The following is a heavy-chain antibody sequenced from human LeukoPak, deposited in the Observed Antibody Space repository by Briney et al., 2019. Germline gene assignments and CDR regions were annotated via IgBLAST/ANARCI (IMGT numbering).Heavy chain of an antibody. CDR1: GGTFSSYT. V-gene: IGHV1-8*02. CDR3: ARGNVRSFDY. J-gene: IGHJ4*02. CDR2: MNPNSGNT. Sequence: GASVKVSCKASGGTFSSYTISWVRQAPGQGLEWMGSMNPNSGNTGYAHKFQGRVTMTRNTAMSTAYMGLSSLRSADTAMYYCARGNVRSFDYWGQGTLVIVSS. D-gene: IGHD3-10*02.